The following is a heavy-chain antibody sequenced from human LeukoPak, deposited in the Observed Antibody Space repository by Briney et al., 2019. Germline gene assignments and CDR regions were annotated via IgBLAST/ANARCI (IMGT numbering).Heavy chain of an antibody. J-gene: IGHJ4*02. CDR1: GYSITTYW. D-gene: IGHD1-1*01. V-gene: IGHV5-51*01. Sequence: GESLKISCKGSGYSITTYWIGWVRYMAGKVLEWMGIIYPGDSDTRYSPSFQGQVTISADKSISTAYLQWSSLKASDTAMYYCARRLRTTSTIDYWGQGTLVTVSS. CDR2: IYPGDSDT. CDR3: ARRLRTTSTIDY.